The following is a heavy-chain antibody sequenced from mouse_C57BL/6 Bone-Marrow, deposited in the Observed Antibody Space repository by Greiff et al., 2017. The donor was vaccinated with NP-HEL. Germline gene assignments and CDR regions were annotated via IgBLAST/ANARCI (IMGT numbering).Heavy chain of an antibody. CDR1: GYAFSSYW. J-gene: IGHJ1*03. Sequence: QVQLQQSGAELVKPGASVKISCKASGYAFSSYWMHWVKQRPGKGLEWIGRIYPGDGDTNYNGKFKGKATLTADKPSSTAYMQRSSLTADEAEVYFSATYGNFYWYIDVWGTGTTVTVSS. V-gene: IGHV1-80*01. CDR2: IYPGDGDT. D-gene: IGHD2-1*01. CDR3: ATYGNFYWYIDV.